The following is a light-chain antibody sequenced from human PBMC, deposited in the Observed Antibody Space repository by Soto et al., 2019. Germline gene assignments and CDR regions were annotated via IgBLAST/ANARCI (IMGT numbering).Light chain of an antibody. J-gene: IGLJ2*01. CDR3: SSYTSSSTLAVV. V-gene: IGLV2-14*01. Sequence: QSALTQPASVSGSPGQSITISCTGTSSDVGGYNYVSWYQQQPGKAPKLMIYDVSNRPSGVSNRFSGSKSGNTASLTISGLQAEDEADDYCSSYTSSSTLAVVFGGGTKLTVL. CDR1: SSDVGGYNY. CDR2: DVS.